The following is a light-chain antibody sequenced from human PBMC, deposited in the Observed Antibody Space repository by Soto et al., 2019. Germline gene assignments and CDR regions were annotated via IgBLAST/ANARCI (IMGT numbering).Light chain of an antibody. J-gene: IGKJ4*01. CDR2: GTS. CDR3: QQYNKWPLT. Sequence: EIVMTQSPATLSESPGERATLSCRASQSVSSNLAWYQQKRGQAPRLLIYGTSTRATGIPARFSCSGSGTEFTLTISSLQSEDFAVYCCQQYNKWPLTFGGGTKVEIK. V-gene: IGKV3-15*01. CDR1: QSVSSN.